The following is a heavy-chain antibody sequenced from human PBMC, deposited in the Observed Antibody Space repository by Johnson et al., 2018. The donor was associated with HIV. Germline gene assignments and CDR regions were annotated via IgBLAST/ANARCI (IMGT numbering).Heavy chain of an antibody. V-gene: IGHV3-53*01. D-gene: IGHD5-24*01. CDR1: GFSVSNIY. CDR2: IYNADNT. CDR3: ARGRDGYNLDAFDI. Sequence: VQLVESGGGLIQPGGSLRLSCAASGFSVSNIYMSWIRQAPEKGLECVSIIYNADNTFYVDSVKGRFTISSDNSKNTLYLQMNSLRAEDTAVYYCARGRDGYNLDAFDIWGQGTMVTVSS. J-gene: IGHJ3*02.